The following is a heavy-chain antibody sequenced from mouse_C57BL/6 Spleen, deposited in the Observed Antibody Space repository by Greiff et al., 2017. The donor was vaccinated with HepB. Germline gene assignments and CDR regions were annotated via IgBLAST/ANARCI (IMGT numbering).Heavy chain of an antibody. CDR3: ARRFITTVVSYWYFDV. V-gene: IGHV1-84*01. D-gene: IGHD1-1*01. J-gene: IGHJ1*03. CDR1: GYTFTDYY. CDR2: IYPGSGNT. Sequence: LQESGPELVKPGASVKISCKASGYTFTDYYINWVKQRPGQGLEWIGWIYPGSGNTKYNEKFKGKATLTVDTSSSTAYMQLSSLTSEDSAVYFCARRFITTVVSYWYFDVWGTGTTVTVSS.